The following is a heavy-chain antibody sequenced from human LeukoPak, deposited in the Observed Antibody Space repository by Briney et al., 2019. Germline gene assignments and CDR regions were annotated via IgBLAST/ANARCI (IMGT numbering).Heavy chain of an antibody. V-gene: IGHV3-7*01. J-gene: IGHJ4*02. CDR3: AREVVLSTGTRLEY. CDR2: IKEDGTEK. Sequence: LTGGSLRLSCAVSGFTFSSYWMSWVRQAPGKGLEWVANIKEDGTEKYYQDSVKGRFTISRDNAKNSLYLQMNSLRAEDTAVYYFAREVVLSTGTRLEYVGQGTLGTLSS. CDR1: GFTFSSYW. D-gene: IGHD3-22*01.